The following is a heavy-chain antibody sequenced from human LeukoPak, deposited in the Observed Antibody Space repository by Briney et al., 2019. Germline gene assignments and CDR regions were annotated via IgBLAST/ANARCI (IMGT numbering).Heavy chain of an antibody. CDR2: IYSGGST. D-gene: IGHD6-19*01. CDR1: WFTVSSNY. J-gene: IGHJ4*02. Sequence: GGSLRLSCAASWFTVSSNYMSWVRQAPGKGLEWVSVIYSGGSTYYADSVKGRFTISRDNSKNTLYLQMNSLRAEETAVYYCARDRGSGWYFGLDYWGQGTLVTVSS. V-gene: IGHV3-53*01. CDR3: ARDRGSGWYFGLDY.